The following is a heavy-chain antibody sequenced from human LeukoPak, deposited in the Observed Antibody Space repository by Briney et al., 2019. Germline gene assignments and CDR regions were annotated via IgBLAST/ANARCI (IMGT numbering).Heavy chain of an antibody. CDR3: VFDWLFDDASDI. CDR2: INSDGSST. V-gene: IGHV3-74*01. J-gene: IGHJ3*02. D-gene: IGHD3-9*01. CDR1: GFTFSSYW. Sequence: GGSLRLSCAASGFTFSSYWMHWVRQAPEKGLVWVSRINSDGSSTSYADSVKGRFTISRDNAKNTLYLQMNSLRAEDTAVYYCVFDWLFDDASDIWGQGTMVTVSS.